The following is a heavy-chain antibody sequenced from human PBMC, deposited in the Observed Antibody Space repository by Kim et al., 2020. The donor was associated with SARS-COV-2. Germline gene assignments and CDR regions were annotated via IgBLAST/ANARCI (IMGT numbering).Heavy chain of an antibody. CDR2: INTDTGNP. D-gene: IGHD3-16*02. J-gene: IGHJ4*02. CDR3: ARVIWGTYRYTDY. V-gene: IGHV7-4-1*02. Sequence: ASVKVSCKASGYTFTNNAISWVRQAPGQGLEWMGWINTDTGNPTYAQAFTRRFVFSVDTSVTTAYLQISSLEAEDTALYYCARVIWGTYRYTDYCGQGT. CDR1: GYTFTNNA.